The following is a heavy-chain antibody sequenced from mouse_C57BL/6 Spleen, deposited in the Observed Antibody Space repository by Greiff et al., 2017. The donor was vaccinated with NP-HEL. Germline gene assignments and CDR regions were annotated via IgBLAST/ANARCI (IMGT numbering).Heavy chain of an antibody. CDR3: ARGTSYYSNSFAY. J-gene: IGHJ3*01. Sequence: VQLQQSGAELVRPGSSVKLSCKASGYTFTSYWMDWVKQRPGQGLEWIGNIYPSDSETHYNQKFKDKATLTVDKSSSTAYMQLSSLTSEDSAVYYCARGTSYYSNSFAYWGQGTLVTVSA. CDR1: GYTFTSYW. CDR2: IYPSDSET. D-gene: IGHD2-5*01. V-gene: IGHV1-61*01.